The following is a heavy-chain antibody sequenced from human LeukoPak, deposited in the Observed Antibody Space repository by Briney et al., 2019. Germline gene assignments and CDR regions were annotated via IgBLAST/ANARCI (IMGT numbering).Heavy chain of an antibody. J-gene: IGHJ4*02. Sequence: ASVKVSCKASGYTFTNYGISWVRQAPGQGLEWMGWISAYNGNTNYAQKLQGRVTVTTDTSTTTAYMELRGLTSDDTAVYYCARALYTSRSYLATFSPTNFDYWGQGTLVTVSS. CDR1: GYTFTNYG. CDR2: ISAYNGNT. CDR3: ARALYTSRSYLATFSPTNFDY. V-gene: IGHV1-18*01. D-gene: IGHD6-13*01.